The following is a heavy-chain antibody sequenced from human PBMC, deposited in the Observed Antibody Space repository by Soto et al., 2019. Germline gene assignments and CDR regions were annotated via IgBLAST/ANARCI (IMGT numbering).Heavy chain of an antibody. CDR1: GYTFTSYA. J-gene: IGHJ4*02. Sequence: QVQLVQSGAEVKKPGASVKVSCKASGYTFTSYAMNWVRQAPGQRLEWMGWINAGNGNTKYSQKFQGRVTITRDTSASTAYLELSSLRSEDTAVYYCARSVGAARSAYWGQGTLVTVSS. V-gene: IGHV1-3*01. CDR3: ARSVGAARSAY. D-gene: IGHD1-26*01. CDR2: INAGNGNT.